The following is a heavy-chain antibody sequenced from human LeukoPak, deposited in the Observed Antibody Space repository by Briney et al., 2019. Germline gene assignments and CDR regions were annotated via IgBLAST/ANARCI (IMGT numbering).Heavy chain of an antibody. J-gene: IGHJ3*02. Sequence: GGSLRLSCAASGFTFGSYWMSWVRQAPGKGLEWVANIKQDGSEKYYVDSVKGRFTISRDNAENSLSLQMNSLRAEDTAVYYCARDILSQGPDAFDIWGQGTMVTVSS. CDR1: GFTFGSYW. D-gene: IGHD2/OR15-2a*01. CDR2: IKQDGSEK. CDR3: ARDILSQGPDAFDI. V-gene: IGHV3-7*03.